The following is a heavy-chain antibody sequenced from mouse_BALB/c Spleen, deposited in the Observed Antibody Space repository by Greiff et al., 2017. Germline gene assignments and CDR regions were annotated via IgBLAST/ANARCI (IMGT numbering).Heavy chain of an antibody. D-gene: IGHD2-14*01. V-gene: IGHV3-8*02. CDR2: ISYSGST. J-gene: IGHJ4*01. CDR1: GDSITSGY. CDR3: ARGGYRYDGAMDY. Sequence: VQLKQSGPSLVKPSQTLSLTCSVTGDSITSGYWNWIRKFPGNKLEYMGYISYSGSTYYNPSLKSRISITRDTSKNQYYLQLNSVTTEDTATYYCARGGYRYDGAMDYWGQGTSVTVSS.